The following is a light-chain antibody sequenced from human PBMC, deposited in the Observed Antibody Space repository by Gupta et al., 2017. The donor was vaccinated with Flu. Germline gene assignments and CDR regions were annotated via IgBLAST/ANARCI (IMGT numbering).Light chain of an antibody. CDR3: LQDCSSRDT. J-gene: IGKJ3*01. Sequence: RVFTQSPGTLSLSPGARATLSCRVSQSVSSSYLSWYQQKPGQAPRLLIYCASSRATGLPDRFSGSGSGTEFTLTISRLEPEDFAVYYCLQDCSSRDTFGHGTNVDIK. CDR2: CAS. V-gene: IGKV3-20*01. CDR1: QSVSSSY.